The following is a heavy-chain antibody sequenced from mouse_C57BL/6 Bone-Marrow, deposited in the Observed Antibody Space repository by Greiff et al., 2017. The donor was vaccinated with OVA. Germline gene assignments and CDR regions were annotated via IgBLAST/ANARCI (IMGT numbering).Heavy chain of an antibody. V-gene: IGHV1-64*01. Sequence: QVHVKQPGAELVKPGASVKLSCKASGYTFTSYWMHWVKQRPGQGLEWIGMIHPNSGSTNYNEKFKSKATLTVDKSSSTAYMQLSSLTSEDSAVYYCARRANWDVGWFAYWGQGTLVTVSA. CDR2: IHPNSGST. J-gene: IGHJ3*01. CDR3: ARRANWDVGWFAY. D-gene: IGHD4-1*01. CDR1: GYTFTSYW.